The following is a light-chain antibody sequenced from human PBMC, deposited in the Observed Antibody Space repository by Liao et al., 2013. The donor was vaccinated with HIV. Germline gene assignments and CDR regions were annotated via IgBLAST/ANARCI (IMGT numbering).Light chain of an antibody. V-gene: IGLV3-1*01. CDR1: KLGDKY. CDR3: LACDSSTVV. Sequence: SYELTQPPSVSVSPGQTARITCAGDKLGDKYACWYQQKPGQSPVLVIYQDSKRPSGIPERFSGSNSGNTATLTISGTQAMDEADYYCLACDSSTVVFGGGTKLTVL. J-gene: IGLJ2*01. CDR2: QDS.